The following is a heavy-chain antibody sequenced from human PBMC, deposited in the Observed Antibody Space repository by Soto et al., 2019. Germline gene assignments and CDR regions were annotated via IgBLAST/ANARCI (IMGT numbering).Heavy chain of an antibody. CDR2: IYYSGST. V-gene: IGHV4-31*03. J-gene: IGHJ4*02. D-gene: IGHD3-10*01. CDR3: ARGVTMVRGVTHTPYFDY. Sequence: QVQLQESGPGLVKPSQTLSLTCTVSGGSISSGGYYWSWIRQHPGKGLEWIGYIYYSGSTYYNPSLKSRVTIPVDTSKNQFSLKLSSVTAAVTAGYYCARGVTMVRGVTHTPYFDYWGQGTLVTVSS. CDR1: GGSISSGGYY.